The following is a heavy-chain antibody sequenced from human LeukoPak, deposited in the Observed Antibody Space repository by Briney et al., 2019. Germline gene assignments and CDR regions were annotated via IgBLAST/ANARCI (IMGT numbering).Heavy chain of an antibody. Sequence: GGSLRLSCAASGFTFSSYAMHWVRQAPGKGLEWVAVVSYDGGNEYYADSVKGRFTISRDNSENTLYLQMNSLRSEDTAVYYCVVTPEAAVKGNCWGQGTLVTVPS. V-gene: IGHV3-30-3*01. D-gene: IGHD6-13*01. CDR1: GFTFSSYA. J-gene: IGHJ4*02. CDR2: VSYDGGNE. CDR3: VVTPEAAVKGNC.